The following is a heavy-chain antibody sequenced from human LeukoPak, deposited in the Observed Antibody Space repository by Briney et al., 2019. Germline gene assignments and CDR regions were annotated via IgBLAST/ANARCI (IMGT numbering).Heavy chain of an antibody. CDR3: ATRLGELSFGYYYMNV. V-gene: IGHV5-51*01. CDR2: IYPGDSDT. D-gene: IGHD3-16*02. CDR1: GYSFTSYW. J-gene: IGHJ6*03. Sequence: GESLKISCKGSGYSFTSYWIGWVRQMPGKGLEWMGIIYPGDSDTRYSPSFQGQVTISADKSISTTYLQWSSLKASDTAMYYCATRLGELSFGYYYMNVWGKGTTVTVSS.